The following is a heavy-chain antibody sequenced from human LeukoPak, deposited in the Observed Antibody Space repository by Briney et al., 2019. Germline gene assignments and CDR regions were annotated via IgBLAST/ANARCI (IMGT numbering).Heavy chain of an antibody. Sequence: GESLKISCKGSGYSFTSYWIGWVRQMPGKGLEWMGIIYPGDSDTRYSPSFQGQVTISVDKSISTAYLQWSSLKASDTAMYYCARHPYYYDIYYFDYWGQGTLATVSS. V-gene: IGHV5-51*01. CDR2: IYPGDSDT. D-gene: IGHD3-22*01. J-gene: IGHJ4*02. CDR1: GYSFTSYW. CDR3: ARHPYYYDIYYFDY.